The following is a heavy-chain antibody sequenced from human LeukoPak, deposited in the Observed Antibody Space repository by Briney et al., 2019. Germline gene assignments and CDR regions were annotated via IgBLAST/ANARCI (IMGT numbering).Heavy chain of an antibody. D-gene: IGHD6-13*01. Sequence: GRSLRLSCAASGFTFDDYAMHWVRQTPGKGLEWVSHISWNSATIEYADSVKGRFTISRDNAKNSLYLQMNSLRAEDTALYYCVKEVGAAVGRSSFDYWGQGTLVTVSS. CDR2: ISWNSATI. V-gene: IGHV3-9*01. CDR3: VKEVGAAVGRSSFDY. J-gene: IGHJ4*02. CDR1: GFTFDDYA.